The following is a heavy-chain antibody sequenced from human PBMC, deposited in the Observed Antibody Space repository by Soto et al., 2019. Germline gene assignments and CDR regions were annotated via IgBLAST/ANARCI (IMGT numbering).Heavy chain of an antibody. CDR3: ARALLPHDAFDI. Sequence: GGSLRLSCAASGFTVSSNYMGWVRQAPGKGLEWVSVIYSGGSTYYADSVKGRFTISRDNSKNTLYLQMNSLRAEDTAVYYCARALLPHDAFDIWGQGTMVTVSS. CDR1: GFTVSSNY. CDR2: IYSGGST. V-gene: IGHV3-66*01. J-gene: IGHJ3*02.